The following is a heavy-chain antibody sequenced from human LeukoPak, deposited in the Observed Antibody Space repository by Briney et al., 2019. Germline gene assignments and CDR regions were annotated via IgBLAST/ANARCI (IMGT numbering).Heavy chain of an antibody. CDR1: GGSISPYF. J-gene: IGHJ5*02. Sequence: SETLSLTCTVSGGSISPYFWSWIRQAPGKGLKWIGYISYTGSTNYNPSLKSRVTISVDTSKNQFSLQLSSVTAADTAVYYCARDDYRGVTNFDPWGQGTLVTVSS. CDR3: ARDDYRGVTNFDP. CDR2: ISYTGST. D-gene: IGHD3-10*01. V-gene: IGHV4-59*01.